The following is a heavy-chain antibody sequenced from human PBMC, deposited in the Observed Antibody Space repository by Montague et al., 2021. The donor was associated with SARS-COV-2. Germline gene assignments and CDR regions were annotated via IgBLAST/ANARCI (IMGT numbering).Heavy chain of an antibody. J-gene: IGHJ5*02. CDR1: GFTFSTAW. Sequence: SLRLSCAASGFTFSTAWMTWVRQSPGKGLEWVGRIKSKGVGGAILYATNVRGSFTISRADSENTLYLQMDSLTTEDTAVYYCTADFSDTAEQMAQTDLWGQGTLVTVSS. V-gene: IGHV3-15*01. CDR3: TADFSDTAEQMAQTDL. D-gene: IGHD5-24*01. CDR2: IKSKGVGGAI.